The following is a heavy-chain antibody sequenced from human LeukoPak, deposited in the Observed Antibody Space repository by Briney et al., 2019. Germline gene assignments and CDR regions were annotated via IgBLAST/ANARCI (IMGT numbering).Heavy chain of an antibody. CDR3: AKFYYDSSGYFDY. CDR2: SSGSGGST. J-gene: IGHJ4*02. V-gene: IGHV3-23*01. Sequence: PGGSLRLSCEASGITLTSYAMSWVRQAPGKGLEWVSASSGSGGSTYYSDSVKGRFTISRDNSNNTLYLQMNSLRAEDTAVYYCAKFYYDSSGYFDYWGQGTLVTVSS. CDR1: GITLTSYA. D-gene: IGHD3-22*01.